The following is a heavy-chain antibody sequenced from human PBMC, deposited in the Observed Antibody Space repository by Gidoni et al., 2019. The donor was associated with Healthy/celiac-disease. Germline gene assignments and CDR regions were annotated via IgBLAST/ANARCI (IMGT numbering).Heavy chain of an antibody. V-gene: IGHV3-23*01. D-gene: IGHD6-19*01. Sequence: EVQLLESGGCLVQPGGSLRLPCAASGFTFSSYAMSWVRQAPGKGLEWVSAISGSGGSTYYADSVKGRFTISRDNAKNTLYLQMNSLRAEDTAVYYCVGRGYSSGWRGYYFDYWGQGTLVTVPS. CDR3: VGRGYSSGWRGYYFDY. CDR2: ISGSGGST. CDR1: GFTFSSYA. J-gene: IGHJ4*02.